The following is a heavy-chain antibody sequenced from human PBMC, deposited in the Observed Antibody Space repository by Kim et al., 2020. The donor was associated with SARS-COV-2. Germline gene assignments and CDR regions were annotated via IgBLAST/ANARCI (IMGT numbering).Heavy chain of an antibody. CDR3: TRDSELLWFGEPSQKPRLFDY. V-gene: IGHV3-49*03. D-gene: IGHD3-10*01. Sequence: GGSLRLSCTASGFTFGDYAMSWFRQAPGKGLEWVGFIRSKAYGGTTEYAASVKGRFTISRDDSKSIAYLQMNSLKTEDTAVYYCTRDSELLWFGEPSQKPRLFDYWGQGTLVTVSS. CDR1: GFTFGDYA. CDR2: IRSKAYGGTT. J-gene: IGHJ4*02.